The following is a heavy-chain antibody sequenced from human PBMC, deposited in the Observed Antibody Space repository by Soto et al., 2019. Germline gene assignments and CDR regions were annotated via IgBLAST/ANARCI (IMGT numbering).Heavy chain of an antibody. J-gene: IGHJ3*02. V-gene: IGHV4-4*02. CDR3: ARATDHYVEAYDI. D-gene: IGHD4-17*01. Sequence: QMQLQQSGPGLVKPSGTLALTCTVSGSSVTLRNWWPWTRQSPGRGLEWIGHAYHSGSTNYNPSLVSPLTISVDTSKNPFFLSLTSGTAAATAVYYCARATDHYVEAYDIWGQGTAVTVSS. CDR2: AYHSGST. CDR1: GSSVTLRNW.